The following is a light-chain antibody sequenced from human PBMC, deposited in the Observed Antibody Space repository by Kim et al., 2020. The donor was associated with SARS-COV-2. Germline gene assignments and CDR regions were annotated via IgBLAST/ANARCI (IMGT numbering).Light chain of an antibody. CDR2: YKSDSDK. CDR3: MISHNGAWV. Sequence: LTCTLRSGINVGTYRVYWYRQRPGSPPQYLLRYKSDSDKQQGSGVPSRFSGSKDASANAGIFLISGLQSEDEADYYCMISHNGAWVFGGGTQLTVL. J-gene: IGLJ3*02. CDR1: SGINVGTYR. V-gene: IGLV5-45*01.